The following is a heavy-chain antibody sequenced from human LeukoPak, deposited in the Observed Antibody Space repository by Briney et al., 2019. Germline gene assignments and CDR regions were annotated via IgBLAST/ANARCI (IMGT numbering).Heavy chain of an antibody. V-gene: IGHV3-21*01. Sequence: KAGGSLRLSGVASGFTVSSYSMNWVRQAPGKGLEWVSCISSTSRYIYYAESVKGRFTISRDNAKTSVYLQMNSLRAEDTAVYYCTRAVAADDFSPGYWGQGTLLTVSS. D-gene: IGHD3/OR15-3a*01. J-gene: IGHJ4*02. CDR2: ISSTSRYI. CDR1: GFTVSSYS. CDR3: TRAVAADDFSPGY.